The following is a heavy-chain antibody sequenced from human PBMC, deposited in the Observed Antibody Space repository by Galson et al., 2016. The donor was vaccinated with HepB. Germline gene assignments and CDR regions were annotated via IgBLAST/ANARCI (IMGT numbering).Heavy chain of an antibody. J-gene: IGHJ4*02. V-gene: IGHV3-30*04. D-gene: IGHD3-10*01. Sequence: SLRLSCAASGFTFSSYAMHWVRQAPGKGLEWVAVISYDGRIKYYTDSVKGRFTISRDNSKNTLYLQMNSLRAEDTAVYYCARDRGGGSGSYYNDYYFDYWGQGTLVTVSS. CDR2: ISYDGRIK. CDR1: GFTFSSYA. CDR3: ARDRGGGSGSYYNDYYFDY.